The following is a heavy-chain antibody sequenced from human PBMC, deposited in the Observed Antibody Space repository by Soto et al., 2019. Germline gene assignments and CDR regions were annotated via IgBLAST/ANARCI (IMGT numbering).Heavy chain of an antibody. V-gene: IGHV3-23*01. CDR2: ISGSGGST. CDR1: GLTFSNYA. D-gene: IGHD1-26*01. Sequence: PGGSLRLSCATSGLTFSNYAMSWVRQAPGGGLEWVSAISGSGGSTYYADSVKGRFTISRDNSKNTLYLQMNSLRAEDTAVYYCAKRATALYFDYWGQGTLVTVSS. CDR3: AKRATALYFDY. J-gene: IGHJ4*02.